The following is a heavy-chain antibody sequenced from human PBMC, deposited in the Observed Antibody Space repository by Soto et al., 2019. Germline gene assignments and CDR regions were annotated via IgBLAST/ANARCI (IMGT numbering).Heavy chain of an antibody. CDR3: ARQAVWGSYRSLPLDY. Sequence: SSETLSLTCAVYGGSFSGYYWSWIRQPPGKGLEWIGEINHSGSTNYNPSLKSRVTISVDTSKNQFSLKLSSVTAADTAVYYCARQAVWGSYRSLPLDYWGQGTLVTVSS. CDR1: GGSFSGYY. CDR2: INHSGST. J-gene: IGHJ4*02. V-gene: IGHV4-34*01. D-gene: IGHD3-16*02.